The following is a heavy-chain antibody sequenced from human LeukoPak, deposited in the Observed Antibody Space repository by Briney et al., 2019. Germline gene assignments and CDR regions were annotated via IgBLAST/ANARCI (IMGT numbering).Heavy chain of an antibody. J-gene: IGHJ2*01. Sequence: GGSLRLSCATSGFTFDKYGIHWVRQAPGKGLEWVAVIWHDGSRTHYADSVKGRFTISRDNSKDTALQMSSLTVEDTAVYYCARAPYWYFDLWGRGTLITVSS. CDR1: GFTFDKYG. CDR3: ARAPYWYFDL. V-gene: IGHV3-33*03. CDR2: IWHDGSRT.